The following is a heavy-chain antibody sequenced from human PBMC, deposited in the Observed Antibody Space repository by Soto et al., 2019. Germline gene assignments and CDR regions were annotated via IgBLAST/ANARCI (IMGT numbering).Heavy chain of an antibody. CDR1: GGSFSGYY. V-gene: IGHV4-34*01. CDR3: ARGLYSSGWYRNYYGMDV. Sequence: PSETLSLTCAVYGGSFSGYYWSWIRQPPGKGLEWIGEINHSGSTNYNPSLKSRVTISVDTSKNQFSLKLSSVTAADTAVYCCARGLYSSGWYRNYYGMDVWGQGTTVTVSS. CDR2: INHSGST. D-gene: IGHD6-13*01. J-gene: IGHJ6*02.